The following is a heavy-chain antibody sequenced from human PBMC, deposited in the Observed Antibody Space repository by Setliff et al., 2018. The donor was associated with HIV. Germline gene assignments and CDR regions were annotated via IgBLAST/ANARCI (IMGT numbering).Heavy chain of an antibody. CDR1: GDTLSSYA. CDR3: ATRRGGYSGSEFWFDP. J-gene: IGHJ5*02. D-gene: IGHD1-26*01. V-gene: IGHV1-69*13. Sequence: SVKVSCKTSGDTLSSYAITWVRQAPGQGLEWMGRIIPIFGTANYAQKFQGRVTITADESTSTVFMQLSSLRSEDTAVYYCATRRGGYSGSEFWFDPWGQGTLVTVSS. CDR2: IIPIFGTA.